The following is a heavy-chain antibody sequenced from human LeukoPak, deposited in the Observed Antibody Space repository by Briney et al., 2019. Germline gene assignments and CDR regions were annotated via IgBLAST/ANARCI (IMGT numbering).Heavy chain of an antibody. CDR2: INSDGSST. CDR1: GFMFSSYW. J-gene: IGHJ4*02. V-gene: IGHV3-74*01. CDR3: ARDKAYGLDY. Sequence: GGSLRLSCAAFGFMFSSYWMHWVRQAPGEGLVWVSRINSDGSSTSYADSVKGRFTFSRDNAKNTLYLQMNSLRAEDTAVYYCARDKAYGLDYWGQGTLVTVSS. D-gene: IGHD2-8*01.